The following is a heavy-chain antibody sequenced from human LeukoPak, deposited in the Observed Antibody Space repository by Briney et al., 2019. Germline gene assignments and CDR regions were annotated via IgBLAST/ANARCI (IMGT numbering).Heavy chain of an antibody. D-gene: IGHD2-8*01. V-gene: IGHV1-18*01. J-gene: IGHJ6*02. CDR3: ATMLRSYGMDV. CDR2: ISANNGNT. Sequence: ASVKVSCKASGYTFTSYGIAWVRQAPGQGLEWMGWISANNGNTNYAQKFQGRVTITADKSTSTAYMELSSLRSEDTAVYYCATMLRSYGMDVWGQGTTVTVSS. CDR1: GYTFTSYG.